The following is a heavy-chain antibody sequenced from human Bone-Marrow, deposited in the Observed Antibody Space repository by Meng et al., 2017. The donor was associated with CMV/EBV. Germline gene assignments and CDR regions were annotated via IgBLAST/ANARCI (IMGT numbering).Heavy chain of an antibody. Sequence: ASVKVSCKASGYTFTTYGISWVRQAPGQGLEWMGWISGYNGKTNYAQKLQGRVTMTTDTSTSTAYMELRSLRSDDTAVYYCARWRSGSYFGYWGQGTLVTVSS. J-gene: IGHJ4*02. D-gene: IGHD1-26*01. V-gene: IGHV1-18*01. CDR1: GYTFTTYG. CDR3: ARWRSGSYFGY. CDR2: ISGYNGKT.